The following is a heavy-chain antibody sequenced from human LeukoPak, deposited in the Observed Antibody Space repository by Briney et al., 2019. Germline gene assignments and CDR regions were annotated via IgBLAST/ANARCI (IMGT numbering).Heavy chain of an antibody. CDR2: IYYTGST. CDR1: GGSISSSSNY. J-gene: IGHJ6*03. Sequence: PSETLSLTCTVSGGSISSSSNYWGWIRQPPGKGLEWIGSIYYTGSTYYNPSLKSRVTISVDTSKNQFSLKLSSVTAADTAVYYCARLLTKVTYNYYDYYYYMDVWGKGTTVTVSS. V-gene: IGHV4-39*01. D-gene: IGHD3-22*01. CDR3: ARLLTKVTYNYYDYYYYMDV.